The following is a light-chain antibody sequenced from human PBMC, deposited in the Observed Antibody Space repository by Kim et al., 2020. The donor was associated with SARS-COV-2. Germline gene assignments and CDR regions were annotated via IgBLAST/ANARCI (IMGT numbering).Light chain of an antibody. V-gene: IGLV3-19*01. CDR3: NSRDSNDDVV. CDR1: SLRSYY. J-gene: IGLJ2*01. CDR2: GKN. Sequence: VDLGQTVRITCQGDSLRSYYATWYQQKPGQAPILVIYGKNNRPSGIPDRFSGSSSGNTASLTITGTQAGDEADYYCNSRDSNDDVVFGGGTQRTVL.